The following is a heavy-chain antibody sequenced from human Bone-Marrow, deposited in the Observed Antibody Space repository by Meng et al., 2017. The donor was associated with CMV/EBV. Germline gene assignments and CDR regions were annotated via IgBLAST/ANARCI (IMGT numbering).Heavy chain of an antibody. J-gene: IGHJ6*02. CDR1: GYTFTSYG. V-gene: IGHV1-18*01. D-gene: IGHD3-3*01. Sequence: ASVKVSCKASGYTFTSYGISWVRQALGQGLEWMGWISAYNGNTNYAQKLQGRVTMTTDTSTSTAYMELRSLRADDTAVYYCARDRYYDPSGNYYYYYGMDVWGQGTTVTVSS. CDR3: ARDRYYDPSGNYYYYYGMDV. CDR2: ISAYNGNT.